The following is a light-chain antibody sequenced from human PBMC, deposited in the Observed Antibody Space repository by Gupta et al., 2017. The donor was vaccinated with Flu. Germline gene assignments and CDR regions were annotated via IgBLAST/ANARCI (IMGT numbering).Light chain of an antibody. CDR1: QSVRNF. CDR2: DVF. V-gene: IGKV3-11*01. CDR3: QLSSA. J-gene: IGKJ4*01. Sequence: PGERATLSCRASQSVRNFLAWYQQKPGQSPRLLIYDVFNRATGIPARFSGSGSGTDFILTISSLEPEDFAGYDCQLSSAFGGGTKVEI.